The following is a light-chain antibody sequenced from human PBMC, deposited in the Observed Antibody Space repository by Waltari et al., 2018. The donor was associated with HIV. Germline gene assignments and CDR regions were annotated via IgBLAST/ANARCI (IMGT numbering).Light chain of an antibody. V-gene: IGLV2-11*01. CDR3: CSYAGTYTYV. CDR2: EVF. J-gene: IGLJ1*01. CDR1: ASDIGYFDY. Sequence: QSALTQPRSVSGSPGQSVTISCTGTASDIGYFDYVSWYQQYPGKAPQDIIYEVFQRHAGVPDRFTASKSGITASLTISGLQDEDEADYYCCSYAGTYTYVFGSGTTVTVL.